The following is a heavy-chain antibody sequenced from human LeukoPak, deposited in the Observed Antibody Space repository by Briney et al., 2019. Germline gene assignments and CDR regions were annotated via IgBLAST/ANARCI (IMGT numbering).Heavy chain of an antibody. Sequence: GGSLRLSCAASGFTFSSYAMSWVRQAPGKGLEWVSRIKSDGSSTSYADSVKGRFTITRDSAKNTLYLQMNSLRAEDTAVYYCARGTGNYYGYWGQGTLVTVSS. CDR3: ARGTGNYYGY. J-gene: IGHJ4*02. CDR1: GFTFSSYA. CDR2: IKSDGSST. V-gene: IGHV3-74*01. D-gene: IGHD3/OR15-3a*01.